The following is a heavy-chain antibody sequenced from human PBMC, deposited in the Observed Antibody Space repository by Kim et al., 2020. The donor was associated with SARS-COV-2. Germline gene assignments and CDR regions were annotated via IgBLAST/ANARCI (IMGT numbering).Heavy chain of an antibody. CDR2: ISYDGSNK. Sequence: GGSLRLSCAASGFTFSSYAMHWVRQAPGKGLEWVAVISYDGSNKYYADSVKGRFTISRDNSKNTLYLQMNSLRAEDTAVYYCARDFGGNSDDYSNYDAWVGYMDVWGKGTTVTVSS. CDR1: GFTFSSYA. D-gene: IGHD4-4*01. J-gene: IGHJ6*03. CDR3: ARDFGGNSDDYSNYDAWVGYMDV. V-gene: IGHV3-30-3*01.